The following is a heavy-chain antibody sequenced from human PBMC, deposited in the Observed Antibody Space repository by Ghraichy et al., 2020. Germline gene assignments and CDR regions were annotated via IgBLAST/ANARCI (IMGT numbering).Heavy chain of an antibody. CDR3: ARGSDFFDATPPGPDY. J-gene: IGHJ4*02. CDR2: ISSSGSTI. V-gene: IGHV3-48*02. Sequence: GESLNISCAASGFTFSYYSMHWVRQVPGKGLECVSYISSSGSTIYYTDSVEGRFTISRDNAKNSLYLQMNSLRDEDTALYYCARGSDFFDATPPGPDYWGQGTLVTVSS. D-gene: IGHD2-15*01. CDR1: GFTFSYYS.